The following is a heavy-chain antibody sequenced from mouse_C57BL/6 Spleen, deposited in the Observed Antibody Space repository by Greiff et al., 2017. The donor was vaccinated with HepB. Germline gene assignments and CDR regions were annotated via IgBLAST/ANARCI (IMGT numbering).Heavy chain of an antibody. CDR2: FYPGSGSI. CDR3: ARHDYGSRYFDY. J-gene: IGHJ2*01. D-gene: IGHD1-1*01. CDR1: GYTFTEYT. Sequence: QVHVKQSGAELVKPGASVKLSCKASGYTFTEYTIHWVKQRSGQGLEWIGWFYPGSGSIKYNEKFKDKATLTADKSSSTVYMELSRLTSEDSAVYFCARHDYGSRYFDYWGQGTTLTVSS. V-gene: IGHV1-62-2*01.